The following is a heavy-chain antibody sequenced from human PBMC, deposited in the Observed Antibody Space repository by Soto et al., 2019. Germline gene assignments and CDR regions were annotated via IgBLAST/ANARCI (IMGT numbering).Heavy chain of an antibody. CDR3: ARGNQRSGSYYDSNYYYYGMDV. Sequence: SETLSLTCTVSGGSISSGDYYWSWIRQPPGKGLEWIGYIYYSGSTYYNPSLKSRVTISVDTSKNQFSLKLSSVTAADTAVYYCARGNQRSGSYYDSNYYYYGMDVWGQGTTVTVSS. CDR2: IYYSGST. V-gene: IGHV4-30-4*01. CDR1: GGSISSGDYY. J-gene: IGHJ6*02. D-gene: IGHD3-10*01.